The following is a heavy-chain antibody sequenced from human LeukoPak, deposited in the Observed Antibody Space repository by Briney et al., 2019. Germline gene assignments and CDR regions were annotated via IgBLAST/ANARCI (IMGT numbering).Heavy chain of an antibody. D-gene: IGHD3-22*01. CDR3: AREAYDSSGTNWFDP. J-gene: IGHJ5*02. Sequence: GGSLRLSCAASGFSFSSYSMNWVRQAPGKGLEWVAVIWYDGSNKYYADSVKGRFTISRDNSKNTLYLQMNSLRAEDTAVYYCAREAYDSSGTNWFDPWGQGTLVTVSS. CDR2: IWYDGSNK. CDR1: GFSFSSYS. V-gene: IGHV3-33*08.